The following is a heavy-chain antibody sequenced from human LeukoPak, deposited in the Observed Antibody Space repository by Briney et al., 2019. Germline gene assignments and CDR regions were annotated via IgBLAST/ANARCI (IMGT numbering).Heavy chain of an antibody. CDR2: IYYSGST. J-gene: IGHJ4*02. CDR1: GGSISIYY. D-gene: IGHD3-16*01. CDR3: AREGVSTSYFDY. Sequence: PSESLSLTCTLSGGSISIYYWSWIRHPPGKGLEWIGYIYYSGSTNYNPPLKSRVTISVDTSKHQFSMKMSDVTAADTAVYYCAREGVSTSYFDYWGQGTLVTVSS. V-gene: IGHV4-59*01.